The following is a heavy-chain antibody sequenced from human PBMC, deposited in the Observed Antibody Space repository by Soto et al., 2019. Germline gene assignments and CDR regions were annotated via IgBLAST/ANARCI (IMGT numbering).Heavy chain of an antibody. V-gene: IGHV3-23*01. CDR1: GFIFGNYA. Sequence: EVQLLESGGASVQPGGSLRLSCAASGFIFGNYAMTWVRQAPGKGLEWVSAVTGSGGSTYYADSVKGRFTISRVNSKNTQHLQMCALRAEATAVYYCAKSDYVGGMKSSYYFDYWGKGTLVTVSS. D-gene: IGHD3-16*01. CDR3: AKSDYVGGMKSSYYFDY. CDR2: VTGSGGST. J-gene: IGHJ4*02.